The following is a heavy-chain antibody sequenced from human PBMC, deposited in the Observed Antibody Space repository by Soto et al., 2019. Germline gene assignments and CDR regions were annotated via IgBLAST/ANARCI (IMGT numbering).Heavy chain of an antibody. D-gene: IGHD1-1*01. CDR3: GKVAESAEYTVHR. J-gene: IGHJ4*02. CDR1: GLTLSTSS. Sequence: EVQLVESGGMLVQPGGSLRLSCAASGLTLSTSSMNWVRQAPGKGLEWISYIRRHTSVTAYADSVKGRFTISRDSAKNPLYLQMDSLRIEDTAVYYWGKVAESAEYTVHRWGQGHVVTVS. CDR2: IRRHTSVT. V-gene: IGHV3-48*01.